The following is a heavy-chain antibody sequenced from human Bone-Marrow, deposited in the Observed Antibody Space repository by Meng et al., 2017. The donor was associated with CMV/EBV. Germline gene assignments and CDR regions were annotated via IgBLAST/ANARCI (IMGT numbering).Heavy chain of an antibody. V-gene: IGHV3-30*04. CDR1: GFTFSSHS. D-gene: IGHD4-11*01. J-gene: IGHJ4*02. CDR2: ISYDGRDN. CDR3: ARDGSALMTKGIVNY. Sequence: GESLKISCKASGFTFSSHSMHWVRQTPGKALEWVAVISYDGRDNYYADSVKGRFTISRDDSKSTVFLQMSSLRPDDTATYYCARDGSALMTKGIVNYWGQGTLVTVSS.